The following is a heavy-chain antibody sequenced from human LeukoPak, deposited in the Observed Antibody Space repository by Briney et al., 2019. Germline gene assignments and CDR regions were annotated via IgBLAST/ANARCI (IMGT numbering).Heavy chain of an antibody. V-gene: IGHV3-23*01. CDR3: VKGGVGVRVDY. J-gene: IGHJ4*02. D-gene: IGHD2-15*01. Sequence: GGSLRLSCAASGFSLTNFAMSWVRQAPGKGLEWVSLIIGSSGDTFYADSVKGRFTISRDNSKNRLYLQMNSLRAEDTALYYCVKGGVGVRVDYWGQGTLVTVSS. CDR1: GFSLTNFA. CDR2: IIGSSGDT.